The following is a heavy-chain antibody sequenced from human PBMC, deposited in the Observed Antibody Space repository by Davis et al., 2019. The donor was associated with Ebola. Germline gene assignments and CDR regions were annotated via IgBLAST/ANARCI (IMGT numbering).Heavy chain of an antibody. CDR2: ISGNGGGT. Sequence: GESLKISCAASGFSFRSYAMSWVRQTPGKGLEWVSAISGNGGGTYYADSVKGRFTISRDNSKNTLYLQMNDLRAEDTAVYYCAREGKIFGCDYWGQGALVTVSS. V-gene: IGHV3-23*01. CDR3: AREGKIFGCDY. CDR1: GFSFRSYA. J-gene: IGHJ4*02. D-gene: IGHD3-3*01.